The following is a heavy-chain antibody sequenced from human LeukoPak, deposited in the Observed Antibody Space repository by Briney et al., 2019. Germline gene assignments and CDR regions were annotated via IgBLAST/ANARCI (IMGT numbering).Heavy chain of an antibody. Sequence: GGSLRLACAASGFTFSSYWMSWVRQAPGKGLEWVANIKQDGSEKYYVDSVKGRFTISRDNSKNTLYLQMNSLRAEDTAVYYCARNSLTGDAFDIWGQGTMVTVSS. V-gene: IGHV3-7*01. CDR1: GFTFSSYW. CDR3: ARNSLTGDAFDI. D-gene: IGHD1-7*01. J-gene: IGHJ3*02. CDR2: IKQDGSEK.